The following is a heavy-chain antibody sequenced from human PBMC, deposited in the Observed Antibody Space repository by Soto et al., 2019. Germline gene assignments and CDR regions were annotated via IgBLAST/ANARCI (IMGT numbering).Heavy chain of an antibody. D-gene: IGHD2-2*01. V-gene: IGHV1-46*01. CDR2: INPSGGIT. J-gene: IGHJ6*02. Sequence: EASVKVSCKASGYTLTSYYLHWVRQAPGQGPEWMGIINPSGGITNDAQKFQDRVTMTSDTSTSTVYMELSSLRSEDTAVYYCAGGISTTRYYYYYGMDVWGQGTTVTSP. CDR1: GYTLTSYY. CDR3: AGGISTTRYYYYYGMDV.